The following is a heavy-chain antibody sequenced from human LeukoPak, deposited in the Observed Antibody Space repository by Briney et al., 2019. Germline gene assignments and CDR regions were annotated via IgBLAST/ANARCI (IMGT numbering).Heavy chain of an antibody. CDR3: ARGSEYYDFWSGYSQSLSWFDP. Sequence: SQTLSLTCTVSGGSISSGGYYWSWIRQHPGKGLEWIGYIYYSGSTYYNPSLKSRVTISVDTSKNQFSLKLSSVTAADTAVYYCARGSEYYDFWSGYSQSLSWFDPWGQGTLVTASS. CDR2: IYYSGST. V-gene: IGHV4-31*03. D-gene: IGHD3-3*01. CDR1: GGSISSGGYY. J-gene: IGHJ5*02.